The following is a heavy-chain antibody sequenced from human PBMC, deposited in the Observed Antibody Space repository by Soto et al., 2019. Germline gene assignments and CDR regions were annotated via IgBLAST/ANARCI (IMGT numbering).Heavy chain of an antibody. CDR3: ANDPTTMVRGVTQYYYYGMDV. D-gene: IGHD3-10*01. CDR1: GFTFSSYG. Sequence: GGSLRLSCAASGFTFSSYGMHWVRQAPGKGLEWVAVISYDGSNKYYADSVKGRFTISRDNSKNTLYLQMNSLRAEDTAVYYCANDPTTMVRGVTQYYYYGMDVWGQGTTVTVSS. J-gene: IGHJ6*02. CDR2: ISYDGSNK. V-gene: IGHV3-30*18.